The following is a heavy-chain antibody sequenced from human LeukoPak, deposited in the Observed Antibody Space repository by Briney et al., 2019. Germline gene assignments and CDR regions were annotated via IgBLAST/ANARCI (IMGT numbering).Heavy chain of an antibody. V-gene: IGHV4-39*01. Sequence: SETLSLTCTVSGGSISNSYYYWGWIRQPPGKGLEWIGSLHYSGSTYYNPSLKSRVTISIDTSKNQFSLKLSSVTAADTAVYYCARHPNYYYYYMDVWGKGTTVTISS. J-gene: IGHJ6*03. CDR3: ARHPNYYYYYMDV. CDR2: LHYSGST. CDR1: GGSISNSYYY.